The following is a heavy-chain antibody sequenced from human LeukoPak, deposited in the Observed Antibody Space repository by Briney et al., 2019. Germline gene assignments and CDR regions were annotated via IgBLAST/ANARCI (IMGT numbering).Heavy chain of an antibody. CDR2: IYYRGTP. V-gene: IGHV4-39*02. CDR1: GDSISSSSYY. Sequence: PSETLALTCTVSGDSISSSSYYWGWLRQPPGKGLEWIGSIYYRGTPYYNTSLKSPVTITVDTSNNQFSLKLNSVTAADTAVYFCAREYSRSVVAGSRPDYWGQGLLVAVSS. J-gene: IGHJ4*02. CDR3: AREYSRSVVAGSRPDY. D-gene: IGHD2-21*01.